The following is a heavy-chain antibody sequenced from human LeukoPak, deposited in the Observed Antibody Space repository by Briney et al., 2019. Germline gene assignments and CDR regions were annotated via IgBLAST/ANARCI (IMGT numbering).Heavy chain of an antibody. Sequence: SETLSLTCTVSGGSISSYYWSWIRQPPGKGLEWIGYIYYSGSTNYNPSLKSRVTISVDTSKNQFSLKLSSVTAADTAVYYCARLSPIPYPGVDYWGQGTLVTVSS. CDR1: GGSISSYY. V-gene: IGHV4-59*01. J-gene: IGHJ4*02. CDR3: ARLSPIPYPGVDY. CDR2: IYYSGST. D-gene: IGHD1-1*01.